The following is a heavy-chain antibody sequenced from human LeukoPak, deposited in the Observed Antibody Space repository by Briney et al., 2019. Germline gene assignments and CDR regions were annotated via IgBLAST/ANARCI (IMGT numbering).Heavy chain of an antibody. Sequence: MXXXXQAXXXGXEWVANXXQDRSEKYYVDSVKGRFTISRDNAKNSLYLQMNSLRAEDTAVYYCARVFTMIVVDRTYYFDYWGQGTLVTVSS. J-gene: IGHJ4*02. D-gene: IGHD3-22*01. V-gene: IGHV3-7*01. CDR2: XXQDRSEK. CDR3: ARVFTMIVVDRTYYFDY.